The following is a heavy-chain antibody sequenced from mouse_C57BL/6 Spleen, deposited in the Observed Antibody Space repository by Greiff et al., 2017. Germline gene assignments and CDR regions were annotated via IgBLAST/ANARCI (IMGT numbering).Heavy chain of an antibody. CDR2: INPNNGGT. V-gene: IGHV1-18*01. J-gene: IGHJ3*01. CDR3: ARENYYGSSQGFAY. D-gene: IGHD1-1*01. Sequence: EVQLHQSGPELVKPGASVKIPCKASGYTFTDYNMDWVKQSHGKSLEWIGDINPNNGGTIYNQKFKGKATLTVDKSSSTAYMELRSLTSEDTAVYYCARENYYGSSQGFAYWGQGTLVTVSA. CDR1: GYTFTDYN.